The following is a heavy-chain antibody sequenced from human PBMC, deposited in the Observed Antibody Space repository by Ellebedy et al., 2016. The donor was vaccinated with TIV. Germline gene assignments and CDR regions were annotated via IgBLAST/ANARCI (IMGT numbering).Heavy chain of an antibody. CDR2: IKEDGSEK. D-gene: IGHD5-24*01. CDR1: GYDFTKFR. Sequence: GESLKISXKGSGYDFTKFRINWVRQMPGKGLEWMANIKEDGSEKYYVDSVKGRFTISRDNAKNSLYLQMNSLRAEDTAVYFCARGEGWIDNWGQGTLVTVSS. CDR3: ARGEGWIDN. V-gene: IGHV3-7*04. J-gene: IGHJ4*02.